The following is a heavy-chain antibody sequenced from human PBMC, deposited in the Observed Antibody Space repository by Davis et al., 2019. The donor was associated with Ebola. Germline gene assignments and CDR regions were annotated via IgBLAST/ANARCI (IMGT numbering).Heavy chain of an antibody. CDR1: GFTFGVYS. CDR3: ARDSDDYSFDY. J-gene: IGHJ4*02. Sequence: GGSLRLSCAAPGFTFGVYSMTWVRQAPGKGLEWVSVIYRGGTTYHADSVKGRFTISRDNSKNTLYLQMNSLRPEDTAVYYCARDSDDYSFDYWGQGNLVTVSS. V-gene: IGHV3-66*02. CDR2: IYRGGTT. D-gene: IGHD4-17*01.